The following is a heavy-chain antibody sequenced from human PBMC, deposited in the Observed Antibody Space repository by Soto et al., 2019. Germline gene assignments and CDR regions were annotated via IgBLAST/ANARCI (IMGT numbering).Heavy chain of an antibody. Sequence: GGSLRLSCAASGFTFSSYGMHWVRQAPGKGLEWVAIISYDGNNKYYAESLKDRFTISGDNSKNTLYLQMSSLRAEDRAVYYCAKGGIPGVLTNDWFDPWGQGTLVTVSS. J-gene: IGHJ5*02. CDR1: GFTFSSYG. CDR2: ISYDGNNK. D-gene: IGHD2-8*01. CDR3: AKGGIPGVLTNDWFDP. V-gene: IGHV3-30*18.